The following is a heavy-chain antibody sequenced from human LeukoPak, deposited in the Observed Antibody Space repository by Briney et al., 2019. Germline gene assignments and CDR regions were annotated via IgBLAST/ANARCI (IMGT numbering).Heavy chain of an antibody. J-gene: IGHJ4*02. V-gene: IGHV4-4*07. CDR1: GGSLSSYY. Sequence: SETLSLTCTVSGGSLSSYYWSWIRQPAGKGLEWIGRIDTSGSTNYNPSLKSRITMSVDTSKNQFSLKLTSVTVADTAVYYCARERSQWEPGHWSQGTLVTVSS. CDR3: ARERSQWEPGH. D-gene: IGHD1-26*01. CDR2: IDTSGST.